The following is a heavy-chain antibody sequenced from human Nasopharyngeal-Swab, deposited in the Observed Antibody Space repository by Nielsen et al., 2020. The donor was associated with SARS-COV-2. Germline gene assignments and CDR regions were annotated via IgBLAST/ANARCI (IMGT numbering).Heavy chain of an antibody. CDR3: ARVKIESIAARRFDY. J-gene: IGHJ4*02. CDR1: GGSISSGDYY. D-gene: IGHD6-6*01. V-gene: IGHV4-30-4*01. Sequence: SETLSLTCTVSGGSISSGDYYWSWIRQPPGKGLEWIGYNYYSGSTSYNPSLKSRVTISVDTSKNQFSLKLSSVTAADTAVYYCARVKIESIAARRFDYWGQGTLVTVSS. CDR2: NYYSGST.